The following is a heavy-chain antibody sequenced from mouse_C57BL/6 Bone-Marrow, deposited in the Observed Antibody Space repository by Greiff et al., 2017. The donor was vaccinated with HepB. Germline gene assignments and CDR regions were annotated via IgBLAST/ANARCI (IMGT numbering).Heavy chain of an antibody. CDR2: IHPSDSDT. J-gene: IGHJ3*01. Sequence: QVQLKQPGAELVKPGASVKVSCKASGYTFTSYWMHWVKQRPGQGLEWIGRIHPSDSDTNYNQKFKGKATLTVDKSSSTAYMQLSSLTSEDSAVYYCAIRNSNYWFAYWGQGTLVTVSA. D-gene: IGHD2-5*01. CDR3: AIRNSNYWFAY. CDR1: GYTFTSYW. V-gene: IGHV1-74*01.